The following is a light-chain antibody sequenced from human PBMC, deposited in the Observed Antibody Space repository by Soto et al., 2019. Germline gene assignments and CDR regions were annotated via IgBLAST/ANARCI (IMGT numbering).Light chain of an antibody. CDR1: QSVSYTSGGKNY. J-gene: IGKJ2*01. Sequence: DIVMTQSPDSLAVSLGERATINCKSSQSVSYTSGGKNYLAWYQQKPGHHPQLLISWASTRESGVPDRFSGSGSGKDFTLTISSLQAAYVAVYYCQQYYSNSYTFGQGTKLEIK. V-gene: IGKV4-1*01. CDR3: QQYYSNSYT. CDR2: WAS.